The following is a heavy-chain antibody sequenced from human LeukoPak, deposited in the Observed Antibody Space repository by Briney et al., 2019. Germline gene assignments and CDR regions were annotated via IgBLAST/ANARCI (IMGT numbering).Heavy chain of an antibody. V-gene: IGHV4-59*02. J-gene: IGHJ4*02. CDR3: ARAGNTRGYSYGFDY. D-gene: IGHD5-18*01. CDR1: GFTVSSNY. CDR2: IYYSGST. Sequence: GSLRLSCAASGFTVSSNYMSWIRQPPGKGLEWIGYIYYSGSTNYNPSLKSRVTISVDTSKNQFSLKLSSVTAADTAVYYCARAGNTRGYSYGFDYWGQGTLVTVSS.